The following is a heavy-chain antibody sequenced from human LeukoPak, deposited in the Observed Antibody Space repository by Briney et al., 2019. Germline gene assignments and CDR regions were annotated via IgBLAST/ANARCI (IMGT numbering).Heavy chain of an antibody. Sequence: SETLSLTCTVSGGSISSYYWSWIRQPPGKGLEWIGYIYYSGSTNYNPSLKSRVTISVDTSKNQFSLKLSPVTAADTAVYYCARAARTHVVTAILYYYYYMDVWGKGTTVTVSS. CDR1: GGSISSYY. D-gene: IGHD2-21*02. CDR3: ARAARTHVVTAILYYYYYMDV. J-gene: IGHJ6*03. CDR2: IYYSGST. V-gene: IGHV4-59*01.